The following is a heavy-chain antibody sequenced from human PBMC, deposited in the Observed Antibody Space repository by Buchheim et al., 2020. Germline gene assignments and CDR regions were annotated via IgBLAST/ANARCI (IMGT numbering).Heavy chain of an antibody. CDR3: ARGPLLHYDILTGYYYFDY. J-gene: IGHJ4*02. CDR2: INHSGST. CDR1: GGSFSDYY. V-gene: IGHV4-34*01. D-gene: IGHD3-9*01. Sequence: QVQLQQWGAGLLKPSETLSLTCAVYGGSFSDYYWTWIRQPPGKGLEWIGEINHSGSTNYNSSLKSRVTISVDTSKNQFSLKLTSVTAADTAVYYCARGPLLHYDILTGYYYFDYWGQGAL.